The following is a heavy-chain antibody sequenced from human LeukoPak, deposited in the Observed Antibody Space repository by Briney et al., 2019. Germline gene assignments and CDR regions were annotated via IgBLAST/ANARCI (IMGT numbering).Heavy chain of an antibody. V-gene: IGHV1-58*02. CDR2: IVVGSGNT. CDR3: AAGYNNYDSRRPSFDY. D-gene: IGHD3-22*01. CDR1: GFTFTSSA. J-gene: IGHJ4*02. Sequence: ASVKVSCKASGFTFTSSAIQWVRQARGQRHEWIGWIVVGSGNTNYAQKFQERITITRDMSTSTAYMELSSLRSEDTAVYYCAAGYNNYDSRRPSFDYWGQGTLVTVSS.